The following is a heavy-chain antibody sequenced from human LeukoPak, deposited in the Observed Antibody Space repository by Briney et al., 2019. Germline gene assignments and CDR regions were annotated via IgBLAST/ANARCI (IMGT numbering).Heavy chain of an antibody. J-gene: IGHJ6*03. CDR2: IYPGDSDT. CDR3: ARRMRYYGSGSYYNSPYYYYMDV. Sequence: GESLKISCKGSGYSFTSYWIGWVRQMPGKGLEWKGIIYPGDSDTRYSPSFQGQVTISADKSISTAYLQWSSLKASDTAMYYCARRMRYYGSGSYYNSPYYYYMDVWGKGTTVTVSS. D-gene: IGHD3-10*01. CDR1: GYSFTSYW. V-gene: IGHV5-51*01.